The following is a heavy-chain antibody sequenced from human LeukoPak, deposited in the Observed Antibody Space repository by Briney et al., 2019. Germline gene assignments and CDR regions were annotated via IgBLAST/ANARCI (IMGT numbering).Heavy chain of an antibody. CDR3: ARDWCSGGRCFSSFDF. Sequence: GGSLRVSCAASGFTFSSYGIHWVRQAPGKGLERVAVIWYDGSNKYYADSVKGRFTISRDNSKNTLSLQMNSLRAEDTAVYYCARDWCSGGRCFSSFDFRGQGTLVTVSS. J-gene: IGHJ4*02. D-gene: IGHD2-15*01. V-gene: IGHV3-33*01. CDR1: GFTFSSYG. CDR2: IWYDGSNK.